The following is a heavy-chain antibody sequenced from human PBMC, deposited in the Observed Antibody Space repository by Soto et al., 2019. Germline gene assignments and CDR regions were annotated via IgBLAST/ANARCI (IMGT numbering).Heavy chain of an antibody. CDR2: INPNSGGT. J-gene: IGHJ5*02. Sequence: VQLVQSGAEVKKPGASVKVSCKASGYTFTGYYMHWVRQAPGQGLEWMGWINPNSGGTNYAQKFQGRVTMTRDTSISTAYMELSRLRSDDTAVYYCAMLFDYYDSSGYYYNWFDPWGQGTLVTVSS. V-gene: IGHV1-2*02. D-gene: IGHD3-22*01. CDR3: AMLFDYYDSSGYYYNWFDP. CDR1: GYTFTGYY.